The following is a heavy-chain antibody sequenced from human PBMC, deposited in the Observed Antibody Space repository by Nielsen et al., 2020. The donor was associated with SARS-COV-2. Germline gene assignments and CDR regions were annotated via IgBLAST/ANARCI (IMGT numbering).Heavy chain of an antibody. Sequence: SETLSLTCTLSGGSISSGDYYWSWIRQSPGKGPEWIGHIYHSGSTYYNPSLKSRITISVDTSKNQFSLEVTSVTAADTAVYYCARVPYSSSWYVWFDPWGRGTLVTVSS. CDR1: GGSISSGDYY. V-gene: IGHV4-30-4*01. J-gene: IGHJ5*02. CDR2: IYHSGST. CDR3: ARVPYSSSWYVWFDP. D-gene: IGHD6-13*01.